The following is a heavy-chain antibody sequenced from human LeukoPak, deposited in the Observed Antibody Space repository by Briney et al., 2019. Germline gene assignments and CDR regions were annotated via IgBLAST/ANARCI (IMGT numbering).Heavy chain of an antibody. D-gene: IGHD6-13*01. CDR1: GYSFTSYW. Sequence: GESLKISCKGSGYSFTSYWIGWVRQMPGKGLEWMGIIYPGDSDTRYSPSFQGQVTISADKSISTAYLQWSSLKASDTAMYYCARQGGAVEWFKRAAAGTEYNWFDPWGQGTLVTVSS. CDR2: IYPGDSDT. CDR3: ARQGGAVEWFKRAAAGTEYNWFDP. V-gene: IGHV5-51*01. J-gene: IGHJ5*02.